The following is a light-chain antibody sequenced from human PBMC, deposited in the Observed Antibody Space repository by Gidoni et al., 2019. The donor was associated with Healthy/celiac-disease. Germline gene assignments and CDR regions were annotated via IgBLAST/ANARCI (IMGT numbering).Light chain of an antibody. CDR1: SNDVGGYNY. CDR3: SSYTSSSTRV. V-gene: IGLV2-14*03. Sequence: HSALTQPAPVSGSPGQSITISCTGTSNDVGGYNYVSWYQQHPGKAPKLMIYDVSNRPSGVSNRFSGSKSGNTASLTISGLQAEDEADYYCSSYTSSSTRVFGGGTKLTVL. CDR2: DVS. J-gene: IGLJ3*02.